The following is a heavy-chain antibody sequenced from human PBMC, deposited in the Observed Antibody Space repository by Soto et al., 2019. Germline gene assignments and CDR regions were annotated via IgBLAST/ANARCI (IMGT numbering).Heavy chain of an antibody. V-gene: IGHV3-23*01. CDR3: AKQAGYSSDPFDY. CDR1: GFTFNTYA. J-gene: IGHJ4*02. CDR2: VSGGGARP. D-gene: IGHD6-19*01. Sequence: GGSLRLSCAASGFTFNTYAMSWVRQAPGKGLEWVSSVSGGGARPYYADSVKGRFTISGDNSKNTLYLQMNSLRAEDTAVYYCAKQAGYSSDPFDYWGKGALVTVSS.